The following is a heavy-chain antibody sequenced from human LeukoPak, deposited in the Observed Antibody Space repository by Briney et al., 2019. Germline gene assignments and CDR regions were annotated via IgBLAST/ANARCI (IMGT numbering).Heavy chain of an antibody. D-gene: IGHD1-20*01. CDR2: IRKKPNSYTT. V-gene: IGHV3-72*01. CDR1: GFTFSSYA. Sequence: GRSLRLSCAASGFTFSSYAMHWVRQAPGKGLEWVGRIRKKPNSYTTEYAASVKGRFTISRDDSKNSLYLQMNSLEAEDTGVYYCARVSAITGATDALDFWGQGAMVTVSS. CDR3: ARVSAITGATDALDF. J-gene: IGHJ3*01.